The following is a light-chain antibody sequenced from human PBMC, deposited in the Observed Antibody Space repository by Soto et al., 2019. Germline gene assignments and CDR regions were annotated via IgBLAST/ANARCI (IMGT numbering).Light chain of an antibody. V-gene: IGKV1-5*01. Sequence: DIQMTQSPSTLSASVEDRVTITCRASQSISSWLAWYQQKPGKAPKLLIYDASSLESGVPSRFSGSGSGTEVTLTISSLQPDDFATYYCQQYNSYSRTFGQGTKVEIK. CDR3: QQYNSYSRT. CDR1: QSISSW. CDR2: DAS. J-gene: IGKJ1*01.